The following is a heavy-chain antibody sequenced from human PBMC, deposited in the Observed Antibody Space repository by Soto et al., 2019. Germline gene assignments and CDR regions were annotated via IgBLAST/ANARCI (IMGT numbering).Heavy chain of an antibody. J-gene: IGHJ4*02. D-gene: IGHD6-13*01. CDR1: GFSFSSCA. CDR3: AKHTLFSDSWYEDY. Sequence: EVQLLESGGGLIQPGGFLRLSCAASGFSFSSCAMSWVRQAPGKGLEWVSVISGSGRSTDYADSVKGRFTMSRDNSKNMVFLQMNSLSAEDTAVYYCAKHTLFSDSWYEDYWGQGTLVTVSS. CDR2: ISGSGRST. V-gene: IGHV3-23*01.